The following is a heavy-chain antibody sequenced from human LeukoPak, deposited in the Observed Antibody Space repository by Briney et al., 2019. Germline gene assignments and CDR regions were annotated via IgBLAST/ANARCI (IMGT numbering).Heavy chain of an antibody. D-gene: IGHD6-19*01. Sequence: GGSLRLSCAASGFTFNNYAMNWVRQAPGKGLEWVSVISGSGDNTYYADSVKGRFAISRDNSKNTLYLQMNSLRAEDTAVYYCARDKSSGTYDAFDVWGQGTMVTVSS. J-gene: IGHJ3*01. CDR2: ISGSGDNT. CDR3: ARDKSSGTYDAFDV. V-gene: IGHV3-23*01. CDR1: GFTFNNYA.